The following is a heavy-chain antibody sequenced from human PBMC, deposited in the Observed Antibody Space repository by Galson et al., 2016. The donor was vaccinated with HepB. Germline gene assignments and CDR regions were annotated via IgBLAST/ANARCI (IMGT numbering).Heavy chain of an antibody. CDR3: AKGGDSSGYLDY. CDR2: INTDGSET. CDR1: GFTFNSYW. J-gene: IGHJ4*02. V-gene: IGHV3-74*01. Sequence: SLRLSCAASGFTFNSYWMHWVSRINTDGSETNYADSVKGRFTISRDNAKNTVYLQMSGLRAEDTAVYYCAKGGDSSGYLDYWGQGTLVTVSS. D-gene: IGHD3-22*01.